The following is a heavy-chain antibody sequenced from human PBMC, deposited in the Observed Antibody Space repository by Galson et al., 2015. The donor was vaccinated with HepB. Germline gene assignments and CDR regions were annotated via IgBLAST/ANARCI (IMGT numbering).Heavy chain of an antibody. V-gene: IGHV1-69*01. CDR1: GGTFSGYA. CDR3: AREVAGTVHGKYYFDY. D-gene: IGHD6-19*01. CDR2: IIPIFGTA. Sequence: SCKASGGTFSGYAISWVRQAPGQGLEWMGGIIPIFGTANYAQKFQGRVTITADESTSTAYMELSSLRSEDTAVYYCAREVAGTVHGKYYFDYWGQGTLVTVSS. J-gene: IGHJ4*02.